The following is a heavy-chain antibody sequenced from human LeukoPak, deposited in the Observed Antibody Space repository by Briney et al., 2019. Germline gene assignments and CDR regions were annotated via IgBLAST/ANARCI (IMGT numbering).Heavy chain of an antibody. CDR2: ISSSDSTI. Sequence: PGGSLRLSCAASGFTFSSYEMNWVRQAPGKGLEWVSYISSSDSTIYYADSVKGRFTISRDNAKNSLYLQMNSLRAEDTALYYCAKSGLRWSAEYYFDYWGQGTLVTVSS. V-gene: IGHV3-48*03. D-gene: IGHD4-23*01. CDR1: GFTFSSYE. CDR3: AKSGLRWSAEYYFDY. J-gene: IGHJ4*02.